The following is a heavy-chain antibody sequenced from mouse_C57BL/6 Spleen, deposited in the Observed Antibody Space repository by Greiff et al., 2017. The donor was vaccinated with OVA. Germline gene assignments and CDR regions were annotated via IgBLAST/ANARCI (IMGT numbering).Heavy chain of an antibody. Sequence: EVQVVESGGGLVQPGGSLSLSCAASGFTFTDYYMSWVRQPPGKALEWLGFIRNKANGYTTEYSASVKGRFTISRDNSQSILYLQMNALRAEDSATYYCARYSYSSGFDYWGQGTTLTVSS. CDR1: GFTFTDYY. CDR3: ARYSYSSGFDY. V-gene: IGHV7-3*01. D-gene: IGHD3-1*01. J-gene: IGHJ2*01. CDR2: IRNKANGYTT.